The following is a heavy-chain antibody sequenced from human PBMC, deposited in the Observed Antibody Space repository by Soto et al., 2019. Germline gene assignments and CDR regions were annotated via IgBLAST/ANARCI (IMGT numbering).Heavy chain of an antibody. CDR3: TTGRLETIFGVVSNY. V-gene: IGHV3-49*04. J-gene: IGHJ4*02. CDR2: TAGQSYGGLI. Sequence: GGSLRLSCTYSGFNSDDHGLAWVRQAPGKSLEWVGFTAGQSYGGLIAYGASVKGRFTISRDDSKNVFYLHMTGLKTEDTAVYYCTTGRLETIFGVVSNYWGQGTQVTVSS. D-gene: IGHD3-3*01. CDR1: GFNSDDHG.